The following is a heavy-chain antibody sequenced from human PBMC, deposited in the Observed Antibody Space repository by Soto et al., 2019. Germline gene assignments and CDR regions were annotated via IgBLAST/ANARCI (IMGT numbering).Heavy chain of an antibody. CDR3: ARRWVYSNYEGNYEGDGPFDY. Sequence: SETLSLTCAVSGGSISSGGYSWSWIRQPPGKGLEWIGYIYHSGSTYYNPSLKSRVTISVDRSKNQFSMKLSSVTAADTAVYYCARRWVYSNYEGNYEGDGPFDYWGQGTLVTVSS. D-gene: IGHD4-4*01. CDR1: GGSISSGGYS. V-gene: IGHV4-30-2*01. J-gene: IGHJ4*02. CDR2: IYHSGST.